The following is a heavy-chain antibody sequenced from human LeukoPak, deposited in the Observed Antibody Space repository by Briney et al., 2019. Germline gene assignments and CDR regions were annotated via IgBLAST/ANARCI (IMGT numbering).Heavy chain of an antibody. J-gene: IGHJ6*02. CDR1: GFTFSSYG. Sequence: GRSLRLSCAASGFTFSSYGMHWVRQAPGKGLEWVAVIWYDGSNKYYADSVKGRFTISRDNSKNTLYLQMNSLRAEDTAVYYCAGLGYCSSTSCLGYYGMDVWGQGTTVTVSS. CDR2: IWYDGSNK. D-gene: IGHD2-2*01. CDR3: AGLGYCSSTSCLGYYGMDV. V-gene: IGHV3-33*01.